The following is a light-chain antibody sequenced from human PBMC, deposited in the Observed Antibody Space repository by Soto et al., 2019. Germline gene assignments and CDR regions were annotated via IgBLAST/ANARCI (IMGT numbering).Light chain of an antibody. CDR3: QQRSNWRVT. J-gene: IGKJ5*01. CDR2: DAS. V-gene: IGKV3-11*01. Sequence: DIVLTQSPATLSLSPGYRSTLSCRASQSVSSYLAWFQQKPGQAPRLLIYDASNRATGIPARFSGSGSGTGFTLTISSLEPEDFAVYYCQQRSNWRVTFGQGTRREIK. CDR1: QSVSSY.